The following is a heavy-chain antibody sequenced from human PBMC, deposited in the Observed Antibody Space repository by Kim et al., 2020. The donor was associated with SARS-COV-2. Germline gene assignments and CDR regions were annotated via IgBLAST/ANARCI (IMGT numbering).Heavy chain of an antibody. CDR3: AKGEGKKAAAGRLEYFQH. Sequence: KGRFTIARDNSKNTLYLQMNSLRAEDTAVYYCAKGEGKKAAAGRLEYFQHWGQGTLVTVSS. D-gene: IGHD6-13*01. V-gene: IGHV3-23*01. J-gene: IGHJ1*01.